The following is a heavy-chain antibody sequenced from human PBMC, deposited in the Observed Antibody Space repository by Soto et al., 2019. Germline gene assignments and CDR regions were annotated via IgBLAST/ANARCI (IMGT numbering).Heavy chain of an antibody. D-gene: IGHD5-12*01. J-gene: IGHJ4*02. Sequence: PSETLSLTCTVSGGSINTFYLSWVRQPAGKGLDWIGRIFSSGSTSFNPSLESRVAMSVDTSKNHFSLNLSSVTAADMAVYYCAREGSYSAYNFAHGIQLWSFDFWGQGALVTVSS. CDR1: GGSINTFY. V-gene: IGHV4-4*07. CDR2: IFSSGST. CDR3: AREGSYSAYNFAHGIQLWSFDF.